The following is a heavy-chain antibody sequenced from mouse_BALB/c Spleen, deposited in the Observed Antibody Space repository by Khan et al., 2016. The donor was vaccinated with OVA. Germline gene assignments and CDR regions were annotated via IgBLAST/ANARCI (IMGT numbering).Heavy chain of an antibody. D-gene: IGHD1-1*01. Sequence: EAELVESGGDLVEPGGSLKLSCAVSGFTFSTYGMSWVRQTPDKRLEWVATISTGGHYTYYPDSVRGRFTISRDNAKNTLYLQMTSLKSEDTAMFYCARLAYYYDSEGFAYWGQGTLVTVSA. CDR1: GFTFSTYG. V-gene: IGHV5-6*01. CDR3: ARLAYYYDSEGFAY. CDR2: ISTGGHYT. J-gene: IGHJ3*01.